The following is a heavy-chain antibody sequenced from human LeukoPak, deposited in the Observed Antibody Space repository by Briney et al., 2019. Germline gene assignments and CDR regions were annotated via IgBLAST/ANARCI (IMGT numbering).Heavy chain of an antibody. D-gene: IGHD3-22*01. Sequence: XXYXSGSTNYNPSLKSRVTISIDMSMNQFSLKLSSVTAADTAVYYCARTGNYYDSSGYWGWIDYWGQGTLVTVSS. CDR2: XYXSGST. V-gene: IGHV4-59*01. CDR3: ARTGNYYDSSGYWGWIDY. J-gene: IGHJ4*02.